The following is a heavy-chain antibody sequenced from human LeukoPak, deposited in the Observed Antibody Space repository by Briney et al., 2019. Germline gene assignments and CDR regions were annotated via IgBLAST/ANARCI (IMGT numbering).Heavy chain of an antibody. D-gene: IGHD2-2*01. Sequence: GGSLRLSCAASGFTFSNAWMSWVRQAPGKGLEWVGRIKSKTDGGTTDYAAPVKGRFTISRDDSKNTLYLQMNSLKTEDTAVYYCTTGLDCSSTSCLYYYYYYMDVRGKGTTVTVSS. CDR1: GFTFSNAW. J-gene: IGHJ6*03. CDR3: TTGLDCSSTSCLYYYYYYMDV. V-gene: IGHV3-15*01. CDR2: IKSKTDGGTT.